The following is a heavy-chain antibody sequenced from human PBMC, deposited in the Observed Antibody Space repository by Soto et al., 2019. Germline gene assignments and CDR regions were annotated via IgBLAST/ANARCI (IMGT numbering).Heavy chain of an antibody. V-gene: IGHV3-74*01. J-gene: IGHJ6*02. CDR2: SNSDGSST. CDR1: GFTFSSYW. CDR3: ARGTTLARDGLDV. D-gene: IGHD4-17*01. Sequence: EVQLVESGGGLVQPGGSLRLSCAASGFTFSSYWMHWVRQAPGKGLVWVSRSNSDGSSTSYADSVKGRFTISRDNAKHTLYGQMNSLRAEDTAVYYCARGTTLARDGLDVWGQGTTVTVSS.